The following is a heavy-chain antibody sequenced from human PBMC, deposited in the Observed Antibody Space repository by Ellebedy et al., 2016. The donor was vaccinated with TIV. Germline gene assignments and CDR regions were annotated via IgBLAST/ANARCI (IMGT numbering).Heavy chain of an antibody. J-gene: IGHJ6*02. CDR3: AAAHYYFYGKDV. CDR2: ISSSGTTK. D-gene: IGHD2-15*01. CDR1: GFPFSSFE. V-gene: IGHV3-48*03. Sequence: GESLKISCAASGFPFSSFEFNWVRQSPGKGLERVSYISSSGTTKYYADSVKGRFTISRDNAKNSLYLQMNSLRTEDTAVYYCAAAHYYFYGKDVWGQGTRVTVSS.